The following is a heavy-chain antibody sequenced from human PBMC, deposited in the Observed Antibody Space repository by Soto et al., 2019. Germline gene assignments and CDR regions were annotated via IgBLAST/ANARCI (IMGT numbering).Heavy chain of an antibody. CDR1: GFTFSRYG. CDR2: ISSGGSTI. D-gene: IGHD3-9*01. Sequence: GGSLRLSCAASGFTFSRYGMNWVRQAPGKGLEWVSYISSGGSTIYYADSVKGRFTISRDNAKNSLYLHMNSLRAEDTALYYCAKVRDYDILTGYWDFDYWGQGTLVTVS. V-gene: IGHV3-48*01. J-gene: IGHJ4*02. CDR3: AKVRDYDILTGYWDFDY.